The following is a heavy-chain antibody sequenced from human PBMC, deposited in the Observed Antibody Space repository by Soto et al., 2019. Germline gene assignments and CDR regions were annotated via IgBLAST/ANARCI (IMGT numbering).Heavy chain of an antibody. J-gene: IGHJ5*02. Sequence: TSETLSLTCTVSGGSISSYYWSWIRQPPGKGLEWIGYIYYSGSTNYNPSLKSRVTISVDTSKNQFSLKLSSVSAADTAVYYCARTHRSYGDRRPLWFDPWGKGTPVPVSS. CDR2: IYYSGST. V-gene: IGHV4-59*01. CDR1: GGSISSYY. D-gene: IGHD4-17*01. CDR3: ARTHRSYGDRRPLWFDP.